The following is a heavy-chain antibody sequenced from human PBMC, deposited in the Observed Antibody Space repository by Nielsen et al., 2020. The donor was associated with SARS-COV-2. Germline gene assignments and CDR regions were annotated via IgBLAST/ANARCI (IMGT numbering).Heavy chain of an antibody. Sequence: SETLSLTCAVSGGSITTYYWHWIRQSPGKGLEWIGYIYYSGNTNYNPSLKSRVTISVDTPKNQFSLKLSSVTAADTAVYYCARDDDNWGSLAYWGQGTLVTVSS. J-gene: IGHJ4*02. CDR3: ARDDDNWGSLAY. CDR2: IYYSGNT. V-gene: IGHV4-59*13. D-gene: IGHD7-27*01. CDR1: GGSITTYY.